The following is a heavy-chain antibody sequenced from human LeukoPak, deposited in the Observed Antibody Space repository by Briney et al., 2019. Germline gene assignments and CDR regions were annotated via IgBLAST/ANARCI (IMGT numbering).Heavy chain of an antibody. J-gene: IGHJ4*02. D-gene: IGHD6-6*01. Sequence: AGGSLRLSCGASGFPFGGYWMYWVRHIPGKGLEWVANIKYDGSDKNYVDSVKGRFTISRDNAKNSLYLQMNNLRVEDTAIYYCARDGVSSSPDLDYWGQGTLVNVS. CDR3: ARDGVSSSPDLDY. V-gene: IGHV3-7*01. CDR1: GFPFGGYW. CDR2: IKYDGSDK.